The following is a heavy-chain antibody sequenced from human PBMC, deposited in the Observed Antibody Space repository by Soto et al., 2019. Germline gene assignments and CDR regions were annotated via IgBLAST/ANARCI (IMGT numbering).Heavy chain of an antibody. J-gene: IGHJ6*02. Sequence: SVKVSCKASGGTFSSYAISWVRQAPGQGLAWMGGIIPIFGTANYAQKFQGRVTITADESTSTAYMELSSLRSEDTAVYYCARGGETRNYYYYGMDVWGQGTMVTVSS. D-gene: IGHD4-17*01. CDR3: ARGGETRNYYYYGMDV. V-gene: IGHV1-69*13. CDR2: IIPIFGTA. CDR1: GGTFSSYA.